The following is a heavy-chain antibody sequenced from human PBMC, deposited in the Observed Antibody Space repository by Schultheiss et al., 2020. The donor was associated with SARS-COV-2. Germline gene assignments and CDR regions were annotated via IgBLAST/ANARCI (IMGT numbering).Heavy chain of an antibody. J-gene: IGHJ4*02. V-gene: IGHV3-23*01. Sequence: GGSLRLSCAASGFTVSSNYMSWVRQAPGKGLEWVSAISGSGGSTYYADSVKGRFTISRDNSKNTLYLQMNSLRAEDTAVYYCAKPPQGLRRENDYWGQGTLVTVSS. CDR2: ISGSGGST. D-gene: IGHD5-12*01. CDR1: GFTVSSNY. CDR3: AKPPQGLRRENDY.